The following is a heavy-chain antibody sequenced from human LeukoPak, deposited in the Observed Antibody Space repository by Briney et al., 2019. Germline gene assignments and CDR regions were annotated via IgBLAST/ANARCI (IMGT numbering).Heavy chain of an antibody. V-gene: IGHV3-30*18. Sequence: GGSLRLSCAASGFTFSSYGMHWVRQAPGKGLEWVAVISYDGSNKYYADSVKGRFTISRDNSKNTLYLQMNSLRAEDTAVYYCAKDRPRGERLGYFDYWGQGTLVTVSS. CDR2: ISYDGSNK. CDR1: GFTFSSYG. D-gene: IGHD2-21*01. CDR3: AKDRPRGERLGYFDY. J-gene: IGHJ4*02.